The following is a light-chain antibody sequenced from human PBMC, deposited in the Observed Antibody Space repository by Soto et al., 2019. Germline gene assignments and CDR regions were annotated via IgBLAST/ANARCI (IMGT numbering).Light chain of an antibody. CDR3: SSYTTSSTVV. J-gene: IGLJ2*01. Sequence: QSALTQPPSVSGSPGQSVTISCTGTSSDIGSYNHVSWYQQPPGTAPKLMIYEVSNRPSGVPDRFSGSKSGNTASLTISGLQAEDEADYYCSSYTTSSTVVFGGGTKLTVL. CDR1: SSDIGSYNH. V-gene: IGLV2-18*02. CDR2: EVS.